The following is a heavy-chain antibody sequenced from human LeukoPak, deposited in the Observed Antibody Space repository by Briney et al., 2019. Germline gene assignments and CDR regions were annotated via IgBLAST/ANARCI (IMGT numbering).Heavy chain of an antibody. D-gene: IGHD3-10*01. Sequence: GASVKVSCKASGYTFISYYMQWVRQAPGQGLEWMGWINPNSGGTNYAQKFQGRVTMTRDTSISTAYMELSRLRSDDTAVYYCARTMVRGVITHFGYWGQGTLVTVSS. J-gene: IGHJ4*02. CDR3: ARTMVRGVITHFGY. CDR2: INPNSGGT. V-gene: IGHV1-2*02. CDR1: GYTFISYY.